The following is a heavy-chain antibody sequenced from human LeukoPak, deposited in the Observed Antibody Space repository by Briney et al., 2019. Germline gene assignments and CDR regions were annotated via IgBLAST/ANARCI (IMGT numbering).Heavy chain of an antibody. J-gene: IGHJ4*02. CDR2: IRSKANNYAT. Sequence: PGGSLRLSCAASGFTFSSYAMHWVRQASGKGLEWVGRIRSKANNYATAYAASVKGRFTISRDDSKNTAYLQMNSLKTEDTAVYYCTGDNFDSSAKFDYWGQGTLVTVSS. CDR3: TGDNFDSSAKFDY. CDR1: GFTFSSYA. V-gene: IGHV3-73*01. D-gene: IGHD3-22*01.